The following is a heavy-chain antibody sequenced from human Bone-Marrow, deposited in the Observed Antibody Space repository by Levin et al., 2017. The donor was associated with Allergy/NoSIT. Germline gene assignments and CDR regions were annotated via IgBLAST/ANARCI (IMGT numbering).Heavy chain of an antibody. CDR1: GFTFSTYG. J-gene: IGHJ6*03. V-gene: IGHV3-30*18. CDR3: AKGGDMDV. CDR2: LTSDGSNK. Sequence: GGSLRLSCAASGFTFSTYGMHWVRQAPGKGLEWVALLTSDGSNKYYGDSVKGRFTISRDNSKNTLYLQMNSLRTDDTAVYYCAKGGDMDVWGKGTTVGVSS.